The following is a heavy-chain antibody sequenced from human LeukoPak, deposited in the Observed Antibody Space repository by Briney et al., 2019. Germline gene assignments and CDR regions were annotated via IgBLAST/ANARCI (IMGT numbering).Heavy chain of an antibody. V-gene: IGHV1-2*02. Sequence: GASVKVSCKASGYTFTGYYMHWVRQAPGQGLEWMGWINPNSGGTNYAQKFQGRVTMTRDTSISTAYMELSSLRSEDTAVYYCARDQKGGYSYGPGSYYYYMDVWGKGTTVTVSS. CDR1: GYTFTGYY. CDR3: ARDQKGGYSYGPGSYYYYMDV. J-gene: IGHJ6*03. CDR2: INPNSGGT. D-gene: IGHD5-18*01.